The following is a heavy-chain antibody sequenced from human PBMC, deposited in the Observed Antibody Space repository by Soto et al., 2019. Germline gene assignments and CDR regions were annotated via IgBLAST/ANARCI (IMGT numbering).Heavy chain of an antibody. D-gene: IGHD6-13*01. CDR2: IKQDGSEE. CDR1: GFTFSSYW. Sequence: VQLVESGGGVVQPGGSLRLSCVDSGFTFSSYWMSWVRQAPVKGLEWVGNIKQDGSEENYVDSVKGRFTISRDNAKNSMYLQMNSLRAEDTAVYYCARIAASGRGWDVWGQGTTVVVSS. J-gene: IGHJ6*02. CDR3: ARIAASGRGWDV. V-gene: IGHV3-7*01.